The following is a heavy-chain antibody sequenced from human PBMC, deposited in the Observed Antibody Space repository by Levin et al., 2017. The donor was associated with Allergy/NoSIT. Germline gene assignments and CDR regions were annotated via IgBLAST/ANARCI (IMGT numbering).Heavy chain of an antibody. CDR1: GFSFSGYN. CDR2: ISSNSVYI. Sequence: GESLKISCAASGFSFSGYNMNWVRQAPGKGLGWVASISSNSVYIFYADSRKGRFTISRDNAKNSLYLQVNSLRAEDTAVYYCARGGSGWPFDNWGQGTLVTVSS. V-gene: IGHV3-21*01. D-gene: IGHD6-19*01. CDR3: ARGGSGWPFDN. J-gene: IGHJ4*02.